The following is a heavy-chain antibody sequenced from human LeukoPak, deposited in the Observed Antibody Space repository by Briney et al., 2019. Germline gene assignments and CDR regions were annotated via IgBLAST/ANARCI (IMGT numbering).Heavy chain of an antibody. CDR1: GFTFTNAW. CDR3: TTELAGYCSRTSCSLNTWFDP. CDR2: IRSKADGGTA. V-gene: IGHV3-15*01. D-gene: IGHD2-2*03. Sequence: GGSLRLSCAASGFTFTNAWMSWVRQAPGKGLEWVGRIRSKADGGTADYGAPVKGRFTISRDDSDNTLYLQMNSLNTDDTALYYCTTELAGYCSRTSCSLNTWFDPWGQGTLVTVSS. J-gene: IGHJ5*02.